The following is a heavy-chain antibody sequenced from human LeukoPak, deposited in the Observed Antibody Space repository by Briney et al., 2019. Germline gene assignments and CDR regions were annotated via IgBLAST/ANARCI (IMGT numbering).Heavy chain of an antibody. D-gene: IGHD2-2*01. Sequence: GASVKVSCKASGYTFTSYYMHWVRQAPGQGLEWMGIIDPSGGSTTYAQKFQGRVTMTRDTSTRTVYMELSSLRSEDTAVYYCAREYGTSCCNFFDYRGQGTLVTVPS. CDR3: AREYGTSCCNFFDY. CDR2: IDPSGGST. V-gene: IGHV1-46*01. J-gene: IGHJ4*02. CDR1: GYTFTSYY.